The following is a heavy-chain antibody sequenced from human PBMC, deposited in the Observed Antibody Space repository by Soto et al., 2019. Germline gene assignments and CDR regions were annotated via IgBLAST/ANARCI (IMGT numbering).Heavy chain of an antibody. CDR2: IIPIFGTA. V-gene: IGHV1-69*13. D-gene: IGHD3-22*01. Sequence: VKVSCKASGGTFSSYAISWVRQAPGQGLEWMGGIIPIFGTANYAQKFQGRVTITADESTSTAYMELSSLRSEDTAVYYCARDTHYYDSSGPIPVGAFDIWGQGTMVTVSS. CDR1: GGTFSSYA. CDR3: ARDTHYYDSSGPIPVGAFDI. J-gene: IGHJ3*02.